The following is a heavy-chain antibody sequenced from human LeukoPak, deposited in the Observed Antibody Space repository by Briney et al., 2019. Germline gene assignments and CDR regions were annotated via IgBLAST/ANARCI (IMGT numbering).Heavy chain of an antibody. V-gene: IGHV1-2*02. CDR1: GYTFTGYY. Sequence: ASVKVSCKASGYTFTGYYMHWVRQAPGQGLEWMGWINPNSGGTNYAQKFQGRVTMTRDTSISTAYMELSSLRSDDTAVYYCARDSGGQLSYYHYFGYWGQGTLVTVSS. J-gene: IGHJ4*02. D-gene: IGHD1-26*01. CDR3: ARDSGGQLSYYHYFGY. CDR2: INPNSGGT.